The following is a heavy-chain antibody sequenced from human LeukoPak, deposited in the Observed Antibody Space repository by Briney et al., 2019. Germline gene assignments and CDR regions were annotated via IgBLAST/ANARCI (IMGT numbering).Heavy chain of an antibody. CDR1: GFTFSSYA. CDR3: AKDMSQLEPFDY. J-gene: IGHJ4*02. Sequence: GGSLRLSCAASGFTFSSYAMSWVRQDPGKGLDRVSAISGSGGSTYYADSVKGRFTISRDNSKNTLYLRMNSLRAEDTAVYYCAKDMSQLEPFDYWGQGTLVTVSS. V-gene: IGHV3-23*01. D-gene: IGHD1-1*01. CDR2: ISGSGGST.